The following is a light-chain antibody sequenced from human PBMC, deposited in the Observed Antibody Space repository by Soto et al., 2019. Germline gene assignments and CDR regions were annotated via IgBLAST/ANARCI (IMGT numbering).Light chain of an antibody. CDR1: QGISNY. CDR3: QKYNSAPRT. Sequence: DIQMTQSPSSLSASVGDRVTITCRASQGISNYLAWYQQKPVQVPKLLIYAASTLQSGVPSRFSGSGSGTDNTRTISSLQPEDVATYYWQKYNSAPRTCGQGTKVEIK. CDR2: AAS. V-gene: IGKV1-27*01. J-gene: IGKJ1*01.